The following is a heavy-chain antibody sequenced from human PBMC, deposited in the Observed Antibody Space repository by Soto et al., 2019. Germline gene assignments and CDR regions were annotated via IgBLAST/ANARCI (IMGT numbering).Heavy chain of an antibody. CDR3: AHRRSGDAFNM. CDR2: IYWDDDK. J-gene: IGHJ3*02. Sequence: QITLKESGPTLVKPTQTLTLTCTFSGFSLRTSGVGVNWVRQTPGKALEWLALIYWDDDKVYNPSLKRRLTISHDSSKNQVVLTMTNMDPVDTATYYCAHRRSGDAFNMWGQGTMVTVSS. D-gene: IGHD1-26*01. CDR1: GFSLRTSGVG. V-gene: IGHV2-5*02.